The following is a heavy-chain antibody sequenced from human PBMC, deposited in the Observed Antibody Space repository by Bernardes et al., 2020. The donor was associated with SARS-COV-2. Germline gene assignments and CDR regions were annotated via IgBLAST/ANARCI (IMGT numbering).Heavy chain of an antibody. CDR1: GDSITDYW. D-gene: IGHD5-12*01. CDR2: INMDGRSI. J-gene: IGHJ4*02. Sequence: VGSLRLSCVVSGDSITDYWMHWVRQAPGKGLEWVSRINMDGRSIAYGDSVKGRFTISRDNSRKTVYLQMNSLRVEDTAVYYCARGGRNGYNYNLNYWGQGTLVPVSS. V-gene: IGHV3-74*01. CDR3: ARGGRNGYNYNLNY.